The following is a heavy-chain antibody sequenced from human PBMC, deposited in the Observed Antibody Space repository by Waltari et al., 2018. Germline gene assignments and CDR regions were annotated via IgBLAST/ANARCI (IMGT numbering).Heavy chain of an antibody. CDR3: AREDICRSTTCYTLDY. V-gene: IGHV3-30*01. Sequence: QVQMVESGGGVVQPGRSLRLSCAASGFTFSSYSIHWVRQAPGKGLEWVVLMSYDGSSKYYADSGKGRFTVSRDNSKNTVYLQLNSLRVEDTAVYYCAREDICRSTTCYTLDYWGLGTLVTVSP. CDR1: GFTFSSYS. D-gene: IGHD2-2*02. J-gene: IGHJ4*02. CDR2: MSYDGSSK.